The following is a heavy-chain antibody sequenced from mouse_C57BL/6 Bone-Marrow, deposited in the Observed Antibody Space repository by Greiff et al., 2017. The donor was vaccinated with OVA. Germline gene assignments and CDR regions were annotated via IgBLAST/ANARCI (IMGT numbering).Heavy chain of an antibody. D-gene: IGHD2-1*01. J-gene: IGHJ2*01. V-gene: IGHV1-59*01. Sequence: QVQLQQPGAELVRPGTSVKLSCKASGYTFTSYWMHWVKQRPGQGLEWIGVIDPSDSYTNYNQKFKGKATLTVDTSSSTAYMQLSSLTSEDSAVYYGAREDYYGNSDYWGQGTTLTVSS. CDR1: GYTFTSYW. CDR3: AREDYYGNSDY. CDR2: IDPSDSYT.